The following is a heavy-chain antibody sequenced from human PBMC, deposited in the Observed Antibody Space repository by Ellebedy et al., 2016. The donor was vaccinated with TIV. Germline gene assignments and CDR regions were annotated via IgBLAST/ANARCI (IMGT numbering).Heavy chain of an antibody. Sequence: SETLSLXCAVYGGSFSGYYWSWIRQSPGKGLEWIGEINHSGSTNYNPSLKNRVTISVDTSKNLFSLRLSSVTAADTAVYYCARRSSVTPEAGIAYWGQGTRVTVSS. J-gene: IGHJ4*02. CDR3: ARRSSVTPEAGIAY. CDR2: INHSGST. D-gene: IGHD6-19*01. V-gene: IGHV4-34*01. CDR1: GGSFSGYY.